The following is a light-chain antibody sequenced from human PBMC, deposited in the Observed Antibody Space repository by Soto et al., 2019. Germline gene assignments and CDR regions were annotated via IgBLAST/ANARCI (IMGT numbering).Light chain of an antibody. Sequence: DIQMTQSPSTLSASVGDRVIITCRASQSISGWLAWYQQKPGKAPKLLIYKASTLESGVPSRFSGSGSGTEFPLTISSLQADDFVTYYCQQYDTYWTFGQGTKVDIK. CDR3: QQYDTYWT. V-gene: IGKV1-5*03. CDR1: QSISGW. CDR2: KAS. J-gene: IGKJ1*01.